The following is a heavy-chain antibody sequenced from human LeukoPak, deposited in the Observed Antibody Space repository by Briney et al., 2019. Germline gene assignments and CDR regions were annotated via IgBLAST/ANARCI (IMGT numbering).Heavy chain of an antibody. J-gene: IGHJ4*02. CDR3: ARDGGESREFDY. Sequence: GGSLRLSCAPSGFTFSSYSINWVRQPPGKGLELVSYISSSSSTIYYADSVKGRFTISRENAKSTMYRQMSSLRAEDTAVYYCARDGGESREFDYSGEGDLATASS. CDR1: GFTFSSYS. D-gene: IGHD2-15*01. V-gene: IGHV3-48*04. CDR2: ISSSSSTI.